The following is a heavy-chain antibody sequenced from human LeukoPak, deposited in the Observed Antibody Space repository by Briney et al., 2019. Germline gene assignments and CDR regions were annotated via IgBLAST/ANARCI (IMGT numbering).Heavy chain of an antibody. CDR2: ISAGGRT. D-gene: IGHD4-17*01. CDR1: GASIASGSYH. J-gene: IGHJ5*02. Sequence: KPSETLSLTCAISGASIASGSYHWDWIRQPAGSRPEYIGRISAGGRTNYNPSLTSRLTISMDTSKNHVSLRLSSVTAADTALYYCTRGGHDYGGSFDTWGQGILVTVSS. CDR3: TRGGHDYGGSFDT. V-gene: IGHV4-61*02.